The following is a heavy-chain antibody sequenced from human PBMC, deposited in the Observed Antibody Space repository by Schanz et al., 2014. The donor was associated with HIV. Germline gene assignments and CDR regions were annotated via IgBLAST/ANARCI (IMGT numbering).Heavy chain of an antibody. CDR1: GFTFSSYG. V-gene: IGHV3-30*03. D-gene: IGHD3-10*01. CDR2: ISYDGSNK. Sequence: QVQLVESGGGVVQPGRSLRLSCAASGFTFSSYGFHWVRQAPGKGLEWVAVISYDGSNKYYADSVKGRFTISRDASKNALYLQMNSLRAEDTAVYYCARDNSGSIDYWGQGTLVSVSS. J-gene: IGHJ4*02. CDR3: ARDNSGSIDY.